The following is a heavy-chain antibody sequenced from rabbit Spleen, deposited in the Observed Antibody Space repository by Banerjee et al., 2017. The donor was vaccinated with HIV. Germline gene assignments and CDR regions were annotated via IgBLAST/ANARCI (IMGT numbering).Heavy chain of an antibody. J-gene: IGHJ4*01. CDR2: INTATGKV. CDR1: GFDFSRYG. CDR3: AGDLPGVIGWNFDV. D-gene: IGHD1-1*01. V-gene: IGHV1S47*01. Sequence: QEQLMESGGGLVQPGGSLTLTCTASGFDFSRYGVSWVRQAPGKGLEWIGYINTATGKVVFATWAKGRFTITRSTSLNTVTLQVNSLTAADTATYFCAGDLPGVIGWNFDVWGQGTLVTVS.